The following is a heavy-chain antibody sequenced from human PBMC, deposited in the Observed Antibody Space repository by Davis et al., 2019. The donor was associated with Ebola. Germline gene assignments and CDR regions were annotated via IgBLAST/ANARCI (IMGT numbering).Heavy chain of an antibody. CDR1: GYTFTSYA. CDR3: ASDLSGDNIPGPDY. CDR2: IKLNSGGT. V-gene: IGHV1-2*02. J-gene: IGHJ4*02. D-gene: IGHD1-26*01. Sequence: ASVTVSCKASGYTFTSYAITWVRQAPGQGLEWMGWIKLNSGGTNYAQRFQDRVTMTRDTAISTAYMELSSLTSDDTAVYYCASDLSGDNIPGPDYWGQGTLVTVSS.